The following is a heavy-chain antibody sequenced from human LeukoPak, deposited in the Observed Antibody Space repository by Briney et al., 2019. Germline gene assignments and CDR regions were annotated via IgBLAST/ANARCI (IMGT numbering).Heavy chain of an antibody. CDR3: ARVWRNSNYAKRYYYYMDV. D-gene: IGHD4-11*01. Sequence: PSETLSLTCTVSGGSISSSSYYWGWIRQPPGKGLEWIGSIYYSGSTYYNPSLKSRVTISVDTSKNQFSLKLSSVTAADTAVCYCARVWRNSNYAKRYYYYMDVWGKGTTVTVSS. V-gene: IGHV4-39*07. CDR2: IYYSGST. CDR1: GGSISSSSYY. J-gene: IGHJ6*03.